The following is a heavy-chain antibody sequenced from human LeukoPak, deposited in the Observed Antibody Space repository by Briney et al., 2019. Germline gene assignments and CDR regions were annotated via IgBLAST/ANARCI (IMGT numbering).Heavy chain of an antibody. V-gene: IGHV1-2*02. CDR3: ARSRINSEYDAFDY. Sequence: GASVKVSCKAFGYTLTDYYMHWVRQAPGQGLEWMGWINFNSGGTNYAQKFQGRVTMTRDTPISTAYMELSRLRSDDTAVYYCARSRINSEYDAFDYWGQGTLVTVSS. D-gene: IGHD5-12*01. CDR2: INFNSGGT. CDR1: GYTLTDYY. J-gene: IGHJ4*02.